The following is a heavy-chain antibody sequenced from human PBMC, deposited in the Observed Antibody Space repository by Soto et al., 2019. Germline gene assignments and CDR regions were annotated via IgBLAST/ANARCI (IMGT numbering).Heavy chain of an antibody. CDR3: ARAGSGGGNWFDP. Sequence: QVQLVESGGGVVQPGRSLRLSCAASGFTFSSYPMHWVRQAPGKGLEWVAVISYDGSNKYYADSVKGRFTISRDNSKNTLYLQMNSLRAEDTAVYYCARAGSGGGNWFDPWGQGTLVTVSS. J-gene: IGHJ5*02. CDR2: ISYDGSNK. D-gene: IGHD1-26*01. CDR1: GFTFSSYP. V-gene: IGHV3-30-3*01.